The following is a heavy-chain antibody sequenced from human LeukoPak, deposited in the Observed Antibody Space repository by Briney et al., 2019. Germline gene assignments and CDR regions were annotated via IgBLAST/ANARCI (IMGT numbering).Heavy chain of an antibody. CDR3: ARDTFWSGYYSHYYYYGMDV. D-gene: IGHD3-3*01. CDR1: GGSINGYY. V-gene: IGHV4-59*12. CDR2: IYYSGST. Sequence: PSETLSLTCTVSGGSINGYYWTWIRQPPGKGLEWIGYIYYSGSTYYNPSLKSRVTISVDTSKNQFSLKLSSVTAADTAVYYCARDTFWSGYYSHYYYYGMDVWGQGTTVTVSS. J-gene: IGHJ6*02.